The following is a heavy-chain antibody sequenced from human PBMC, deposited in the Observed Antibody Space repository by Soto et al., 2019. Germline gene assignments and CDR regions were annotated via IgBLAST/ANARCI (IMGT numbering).Heavy chain of an antibody. V-gene: IGHV3-30*18. Sequence: GGSLRLSCAASGFTFSSYGMHWVRQAPGKGLEWVAVISYDGSNKYYADSVKGRFTISRDNSKNTLYLQMNSLRAEDTAVYYCAKDSTTIFGVVITGGGMDVWGQGTTVTVSS. CDR2: ISYDGSNK. D-gene: IGHD3-3*01. CDR3: AKDSTTIFGVVITGGGMDV. J-gene: IGHJ6*02. CDR1: GFTFSSYG.